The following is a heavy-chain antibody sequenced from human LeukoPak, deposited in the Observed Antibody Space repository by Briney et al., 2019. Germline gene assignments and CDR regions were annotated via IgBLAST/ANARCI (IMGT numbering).Heavy chain of an antibody. CDR1: GGFIASYS. CDR3: ARGPSGYYYG. D-gene: IGHD3-22*01. Sequence: SETLSLTCTVSGGFIASYSWSWIRQPAGKGLEWIGRIYTSGGSDYNPSLKSRVTMSLDTSKSQFYLKMTSVTAADTAVYYCARGPSGYYYGWGQGILSPSPQ. CDR2: IYTSGGS. J-gene: IGHJ4*02. V-gene: IGHV4-4*07.